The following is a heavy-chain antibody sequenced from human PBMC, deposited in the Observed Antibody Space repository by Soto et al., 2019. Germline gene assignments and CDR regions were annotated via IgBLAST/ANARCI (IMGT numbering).Heavy chain of an antibody. CDR2: IHDSGST. D-gene: IGHD3-9*01. CDR1: GGSLSSYY. J-gene: IGHJ4*02. V-gene: IGHV4-59*01. Sequence: ETLSLTCTVSGGSLSSYYWSWIRQSPGKGLEWIGYIHDSGSTNFNPSLKSRVTMSVDTSKNQFSLKVSSVSAADTAAYYCARVDYDSLTGYYFDYWGQGTLVTVSS. CDR3: ARVDYDSLTGYYFDY.